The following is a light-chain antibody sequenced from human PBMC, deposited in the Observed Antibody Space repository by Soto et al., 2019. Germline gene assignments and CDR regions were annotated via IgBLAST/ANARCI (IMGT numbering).Light chain of an antibody. V-gene: IGKV1-8*01. CDR1: QGISSY. CDR3: QQYYSYPMYT. Sequence: AIRMTQSPSSFSASTGDRVTITCRASQGISSYLAWYQQKPGTAPKLLIYAASTLQSGVPSRFSGSGSGTDFTLTISCLQSEDFATYYCQQYYSYPMYTFGQGTKLEIK. CDR2: AAS. J-gene: IGKJ2*01.